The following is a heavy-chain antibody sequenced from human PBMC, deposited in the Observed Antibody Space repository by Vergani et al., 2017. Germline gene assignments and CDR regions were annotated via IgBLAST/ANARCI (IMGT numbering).Heavy chain of an antibody. V-gene: IGHV3-30*03. D-gene: IGHD1-1*01. CDR1: GFTSSYYG. Sequence: QVHLVESGGGVVQPGRSLRLSCVVSGFTSSYYGMHWFRQAPGKGLEWVAVISYDGTQKYYADSVKGRFTISRDNSKSTLYLQMNSLRTEDTAVYYCATKSCGTPGCQIGYFREWGQGTLVTVSS. CDR3: ATKSCGTPGCQIGYFRE. CDR2: ISYDGTQK. J-gene: IGHJ1*01.